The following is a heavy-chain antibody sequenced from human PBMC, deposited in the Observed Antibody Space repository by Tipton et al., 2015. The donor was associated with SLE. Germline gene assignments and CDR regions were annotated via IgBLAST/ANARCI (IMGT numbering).Heavy chain of an antibody. CDR3: ARHGLQWLTPAEYFQY. D-gene: IGHD6-19*01. CDR2: FYSSGST. Sequence: TLSLTCTVSGGSISSGTYYWNWIWQPAGKGLEWIGRFYSSGSTNYNPSLKSRGTISVDTSKNQFSLKLSSVTAADTAVYYCARHGLQWLTPAEYFQYWGQGTLITVSS. J-gene: IGHJ1*01. V-gene: IGHV4-61*02. CDR1: GGSISSGTYY.